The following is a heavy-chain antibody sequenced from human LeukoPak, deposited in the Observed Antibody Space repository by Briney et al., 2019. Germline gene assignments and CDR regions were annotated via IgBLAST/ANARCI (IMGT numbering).Heavy chain of an antibody. CDR1: GFTLSSYA. CDR2: TRNKANSYTT. CDR3: AVGYCSGGSCSGSDGDY. J-gene: IGHJ4*02. D-gene: IGHD2-15*01. Sequence: PGGSLRLSCAASGFTLSSYAMSWVRQAPGKGLEWVGRTRNKANSYTTEHAASVKGRFTISRDDSKNSLHLQMNSLRTEDTAVYYCAVGYCSGGSCSGSDGDYWGQGTLVTVSS. V-gene: IGHV3-72*01.